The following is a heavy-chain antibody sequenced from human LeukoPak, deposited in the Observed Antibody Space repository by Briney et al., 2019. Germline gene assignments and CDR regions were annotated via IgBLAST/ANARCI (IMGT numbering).Heavy chain of an antibody. CDR2: IYYSGST. J-gene: IGHJ3*02. D-gene: IGHD3-10*01. CDR3: ARRRSYSSYQTPQDAFDI. V-gene: IGHV4-31*03. CDR1: GGSISSGGYY. Sequence: PSQTLSLTCTVSGGSISSGGYYWSWIRQHPGKGLEWIGYIYYSGSTYYNPSLKSRVTISVDTSKNQFSLKLSSVTAADTAVYYCARRRSYSSYQTPQDAFDIWGQGTMVTVSS.